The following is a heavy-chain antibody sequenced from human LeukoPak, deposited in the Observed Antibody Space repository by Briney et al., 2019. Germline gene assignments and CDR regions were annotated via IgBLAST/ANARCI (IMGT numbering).Heavy chain of an antibody. D-gene: IGHD1/OR15-1a*01. CDR1: GGSINSGGYY. CDR3: AREIRSSPKEQAYNWFDP. Sequence: SETLSLTCTVSGGSINSGGYYWSWIRQHPGKRLEWIGYIYYSGSTYYNPSLKSRVTISVDTSKNQFSLKLSSVTAADTAVYYCAREIRSSPKEQAYNWFDPWGQGTLVTVSS. V-gene: IGHV4-31*03. J-gene: IGHJ5*02. CDR2: IYYSGST.